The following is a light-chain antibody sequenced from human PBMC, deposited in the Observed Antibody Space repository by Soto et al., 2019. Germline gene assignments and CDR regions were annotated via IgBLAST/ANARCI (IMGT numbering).Light chain of an antibody. J-gene: IGLJ2*01. V-gene: IGLV2-23*03. CDR2: EGS. Sequence: QSALTQPASVSGSPGQSITISCTGTRSDVGSYNLVSWYQQHPGKAPKLMIYEGSKRPSGVSNRFSGSKSGNTASLTISGLQAEDEADYYCCSYAGSSTFHVVFGGGTKVTVL. CDR3: CSYAGSSTFHVV. CDR1: RSDVGSYNL.